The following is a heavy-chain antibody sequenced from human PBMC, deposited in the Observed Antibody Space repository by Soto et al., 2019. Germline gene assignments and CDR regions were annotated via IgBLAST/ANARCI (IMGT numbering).Heavy chain of an antibody. D-gene: IGHD3-22*01. J-gene: IGHJ6*02. Sequence: QVQLVQSGAEVKKPGASVKVSCKASGYTFTSYGISWVRQAPGQGLEWMGWISAYNGNTNYAQKLQGRVTMTTDTSTSTAYMELRSLRSDDTAVYYCARSGRHDSSGYYLPFSGMDVWGQGTTVTVSS. CDR3: ARSGRHDSSGYYLPFSGMDV. V-gene: IGHV1-18*01. CDR1: GYTFTSYG. CDR2: ISAYNGNT.